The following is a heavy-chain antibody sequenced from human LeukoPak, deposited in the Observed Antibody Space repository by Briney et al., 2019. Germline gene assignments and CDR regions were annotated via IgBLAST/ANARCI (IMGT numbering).Heavy chain of an antibody. V-gene: IGHV4-30-2*01. D-gene: IGHD6-13*01. CDR1: GGSISSGGYS. CDR3: ARSIAAAGSRVNWFDP. Sequence: PSETLSLTCAVSGGSISSGGYSWSWVRQPPGKGLEWIGYIYHSGSTYYNPSLKSRVTISVDRSKNQFSLKLSSVTAADTAVYYCARSIAAAGSRVNWFDPWGQGTLVTVSS. J-gene: IGHJ5*02. CDR2: IYHSGST.